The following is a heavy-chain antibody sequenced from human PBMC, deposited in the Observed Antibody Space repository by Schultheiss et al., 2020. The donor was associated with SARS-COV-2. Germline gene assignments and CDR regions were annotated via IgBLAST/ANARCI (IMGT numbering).Heavy chain of an antibody. D-gene: IGHD3-22*01. Sequence: SQTLSLTCTVSGGSISSYYWGWIRQPPGKGLEWIGSIYHSGSTYYNPSLKSRVTISVDTSKNQFSLKLSSVTAADTAVYYCAKDGYYDSSGYSNFDYWGQGTLVTVSS. CDR2: IYHSGST. CDR3: AKDGYYDSSGYSNFDY. J-gene: IGHJ4*02. CDR1: GGSISSYY. V-gene: IGHV4-39*07.